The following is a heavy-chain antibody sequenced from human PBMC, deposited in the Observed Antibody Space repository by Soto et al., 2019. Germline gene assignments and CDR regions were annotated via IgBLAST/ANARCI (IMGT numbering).Heavy chain of an antibody. CDR2: INHSGST. Sequence: SETLSLTCALYGGSFSAYYWSWIRQPPGKGMEWIGEINHSGSTNYNPSLKSRVAISVDTSKNQFSLKLSSVTAADTAVYYCARGSSLTGTTDYYYYYSMDVWGQGTTVNVSS. D-gene: IGHD1-7*01. CDR1: GGSFSAYY. J-gene: IGHJ6*01. V-gene: IGHV4-34*01. CDR3: ARGSSLTGTTDYYYYYSMDV.